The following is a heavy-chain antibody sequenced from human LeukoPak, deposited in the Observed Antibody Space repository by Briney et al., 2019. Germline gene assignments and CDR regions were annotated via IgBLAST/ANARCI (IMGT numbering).Heavy chain of an antibody. V-gene: IGHV4-34*01. Sequence: SETLSLTCAVYGGSLSGYYWSWIRQPPGKGLEWIGEINHSGSTNYNPSLKSRVIISVDTSKNQFSLKLSSVTAADTAVYYCARGSYCGGDCYPRPFDYWGQGTLVTVSS. CDR2: INHSGST. D-gene: IGHD2-21*02. J-gene: IGHJ4*02. CDR1: GGSLSGYY. CDR3: ARGSYCGGDCYPRPFDY.